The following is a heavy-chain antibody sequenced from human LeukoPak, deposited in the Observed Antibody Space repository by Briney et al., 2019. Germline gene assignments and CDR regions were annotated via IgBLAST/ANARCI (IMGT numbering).Heavy chain of an antibody. V-gene: IGHV3-23*01. Sequence: GGSLRLSCAASGFTFSNYAMSWVRQAPGRALEWVSAITSGGGTTYYAGSVKGRFTISRDNSKNTLYLQMNSLRAEDTAVYYCATASPRAAWVFDYWGQGTLVSVSS. CDR2: ITSGGGTT. J-gene: IGHJ4*02. CDR1: GFTFSNYA. CDR3: ATASPRAAWVFDY. D-gene: IGHD6-25*01.